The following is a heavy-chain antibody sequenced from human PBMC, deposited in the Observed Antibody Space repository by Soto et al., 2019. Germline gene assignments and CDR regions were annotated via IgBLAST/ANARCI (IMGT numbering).Heavy chain of an antibody. CDR2: ISSSSHV. CDR1: GYSFSSYS. Sequence: VGSLRLSCVASGYSFSSYSMNWVRQAPGKGLEWVSSISSSSHVYYTDSVKGRFTISRDNAKNSLYLQMNSLIAEDTAVYYCARERTMDVWGQGALVTVSS. J-gene: IGHJ4*02. D-gene: IGHD3-10*01. V-gene: IGHV3-21*01. CDR3: ARERTMDV.